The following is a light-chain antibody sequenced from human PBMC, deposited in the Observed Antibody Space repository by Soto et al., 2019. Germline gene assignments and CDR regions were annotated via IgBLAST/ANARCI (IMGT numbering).Light chain of an antibody. Sequence: DIQMTQSPSTLCASLGDRVTITCRASQSISSWLAWYQQKPGKAPKLLIYDASSLESGVPSRFSGRRSGTEFTLTIAGLQPEDFATYYCQQYESYSPLTFGGGTKVDIK. CDR3: QQYESYSPLT. V-gene: IGKV1-5*01. J-gene: IGKJ4*01. CDR2: DAS. CDR1: QSISSW.